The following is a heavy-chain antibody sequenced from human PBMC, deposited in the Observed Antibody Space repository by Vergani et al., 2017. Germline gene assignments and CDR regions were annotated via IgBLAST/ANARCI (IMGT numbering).Heavy chain of an antibody. V-gene: IGHV4-59*01. CDR2: VEDSGYF. CDR3: ARSSVSRNPPDYFDN. Sequence: QVQLQESGPGLVRPSETLSLTCTVSGGSLSGYYWNWIRQTPGEGLEWIGYVEDSGYFNYNPSLKTRVSISSDTSNNQFSLMLSSVTVADTAVYYCARSSVSRNPPDYFDNWGQGTLVTVSS. J-gene: IGHJ4*02. D-gene: IGHD1-14*01. CDR1: GGSLSGYY.